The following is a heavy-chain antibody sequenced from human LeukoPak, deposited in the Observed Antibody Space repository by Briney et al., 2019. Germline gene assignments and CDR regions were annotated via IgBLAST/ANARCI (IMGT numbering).Heavy chain of an antibody. CDR3: ARGTVTTMSVDY. J-gene: IGHJ4*02. Sequence: SETLSLTCAVSGGSISSYYWSWIRQPPGKGLEWIGYIYYSGSTNYNPSLKSRVTISVDTSKNQFSLKLSSVTAADTAVYYCARGTVTTMSVDYWGQGTPVTVSS. CDR2: IYYSGST. V-gene: IGHV4-59*01. CDR1: GGSISSYY. D-gene: IGHD4-17*01.